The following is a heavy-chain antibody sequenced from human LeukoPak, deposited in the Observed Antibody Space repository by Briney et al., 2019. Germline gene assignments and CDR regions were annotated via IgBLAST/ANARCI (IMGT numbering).Heavy chain of an antibody. V-gene: IGHV1-18*01. CDR1: GYTFTSYG. CDR2: ISAYNGNT. Sequence: ASVKVSCKASGYTFTSYGISWVRQAPGQGLEWMGWISAYNGNTDYAQKLQGRVTMTTDTSTSTAYMELRSLRSDDTALYYCARDSVLRWFRGGWFDPWGQGTLVTVSS. J-gene: IGHJ5*02. D-gene: IGHD3-10*01. CDR3: ARDSVLRWFRGGWFDP.